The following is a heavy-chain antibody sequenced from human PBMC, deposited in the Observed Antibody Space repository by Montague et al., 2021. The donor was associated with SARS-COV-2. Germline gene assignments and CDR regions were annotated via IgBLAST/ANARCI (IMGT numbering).Heavy chain of an antibody. J-gene: IGHJ5*02. CDR2: LEKKKST. V-gene: IGHV4-39*02. CDR1: GVVELRRRSE. CDR3: ARLWDFYGSGSYKNSWFDP. Sequence: SETLSLTCTVSGVVELRRRSEEHTSELQSLAYLVCRLLLEKKKSTYFNPSLESRLTMSVDTSKNHFSLKLSSVTAADTAVYYCARLWDFYGSGSYKNSWFDPWGRGTRVTISS. D-gene: IGHD3-10*01.